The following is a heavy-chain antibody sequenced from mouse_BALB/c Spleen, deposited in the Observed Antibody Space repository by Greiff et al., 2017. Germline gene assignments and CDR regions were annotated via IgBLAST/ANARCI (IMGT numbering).Heavy chain of an antibody. V-gene: IGHV2-9*02. CDR1: GFSLTSYG. Sequence: VKLMESGPGLVAPSQSLSITCTVSGFSLTSYGVHWVRQPPGKGLEWLGVIWAGGSTNYNSALMSRLSISKDNSKSQVFLKMNSLQTDDTAMYYCARVYDYEGTWFAYWGQGTLVTVSA. J-gene: IGHJ3*01. CDR3: ARVYDYEGTWFAY. D-gene: IGHD2-4*01. CDR2: IWAGGST.